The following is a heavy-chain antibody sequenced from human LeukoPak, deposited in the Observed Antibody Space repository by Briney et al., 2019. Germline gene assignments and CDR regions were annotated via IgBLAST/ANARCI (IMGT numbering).Heavy chain of an antibody. Sequence: SETLSLTCTVSGGSISSYYWSWIRQPPGKGLEWIGYIYYSGSTNYNPSLKSRVTISVDTSKNQFSLKLSSVTAADTAVYYCARIVGATYYYYYGMDVWGQGTTVTVSS. CDR1: GGSISSYY. CDR3: ARIVGATYYYYYGMDV. J-gene: IGHJ6*02. D-gene: IGHD1-26*01. V-gene: IGHV4-59*01. CDR2: IYYSGST.